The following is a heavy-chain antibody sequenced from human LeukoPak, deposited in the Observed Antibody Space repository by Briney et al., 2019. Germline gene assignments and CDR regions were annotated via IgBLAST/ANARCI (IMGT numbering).Heavy chain of an antibody. D-gene: IGHD3-22*01. CDR1: GGTFSSDA. J-gene: IGHJ5*02. CDR2: VTPILGIA. V-gene: IGHV1-69*04. Sequence: SVKVSCKASGGTFSSDAISWVRQAPGQRPGWMGKVTPILGIANYAPKFQGRVTLIADKSTNTAYMELSSLRSEDTAIYYCARETYFYDSSGFSYIDWFDPWGQGTLVTVSS. CDR3: ARETYFYDSSGFSYIDWFDP.